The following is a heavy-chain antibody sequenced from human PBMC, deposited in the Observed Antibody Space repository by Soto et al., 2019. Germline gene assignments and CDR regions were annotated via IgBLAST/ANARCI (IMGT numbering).Heavy chain of an antibody. J-gene: IGHJ4*02. D-gene: IGHD2-2*01. CDR3: AKMGYCISTSCYAPAGDY. Sequence: SQTLSLTCAISGDSVSSNSAAWNWIRQSPSRGLEWLGRTYYRSKWYNDYAVSVKSRITINPDTSKNQFSLQLNSVTPEDTAVYYCAKMGYCISTSCYAPAGDYWGQGTLVTVSS. V-gene: IGHV6-1*01. CDR1: GDSVSSNSAA. CDR2: TYYRSKWYN.